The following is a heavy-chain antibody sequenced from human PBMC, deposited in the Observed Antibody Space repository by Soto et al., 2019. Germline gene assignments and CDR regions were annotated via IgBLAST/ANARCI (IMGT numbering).Heavy chain of an antibody. CDR2: INHRGST. V-gene: IGHV4-34*01. CDR3: AIGLVDLYYFDY. J-gene: IGHJ4*02. CDR1: GGSFSGYY. Sequence: QVQLQQWGAGLLKPSETLSLTCAVYGGSFSGYYWSWIRHPPGTGLEWIGEINHRGSTNYNPSLKSRLTTSVDTSKNQFSLKLSSVTAADTAVYDCAIGLVDLYYFDYWGQGTLVTVSS.